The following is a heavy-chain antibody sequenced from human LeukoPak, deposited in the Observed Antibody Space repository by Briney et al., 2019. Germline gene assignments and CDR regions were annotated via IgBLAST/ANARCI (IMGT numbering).Heavy chain of an antibody. CDR3: ARDQRERRRYFDY. CDR2: IIPIFGTA. J-gene: IGHJ4*02. Sequence: SVKVSCKASGYTFTSYAISWVRQAPGQGLEWMGGIIPIFGTANYAQKFQGRVTITADKSTSTAYMEPSSLRSEDTAVYYCARDQRERRRYFDYWGQGTLVTVSS. D-gene: IGHD1-1*01. CDR1: GYTFTSYA. V-gene: IGHV1-69*06.